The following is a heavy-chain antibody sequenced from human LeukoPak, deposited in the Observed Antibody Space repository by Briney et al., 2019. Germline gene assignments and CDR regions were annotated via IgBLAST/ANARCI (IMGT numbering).Heavy chain of an antibody. Sequence: GRSLRLSCAVSGFTFDDYAMHWVRQAPGKGLEWVSCISWNSGSIDYADSVKGRFTISRDNAKNSLYLQMNSLRAEDTALYYCAKGASIAVAGTLDYWGQGTLVTVSS. J-gene: IGHJ4*02. CDR2: ISWNSGSI. D-gene: IGHD6-19*01. CDR1: GFTFDDYA. V-gene: IGHV3-9*01. CDR3: AKGASIAVAGTLDY.